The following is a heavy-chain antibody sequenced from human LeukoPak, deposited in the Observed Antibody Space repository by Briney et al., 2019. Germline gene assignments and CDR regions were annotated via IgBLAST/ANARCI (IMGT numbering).Heavy chain of an antibody. D-gene: IGHD3-22*01. J-gene: IGHJ4*02. CDR3: ARDSYNYYDSSGYYPDY. CDR2: INPNSGGT. V-gene: IGHV1-2*02. CDR1: GYTFIGYY. Sequence: ASVKVSCKASGYTFIGYYMHWVRQAPGQGLEWVGWINPNSGGTNYAQKFQGRVTMTRDTSISTAYMELSRLRSDDTAVYYCARDSYNYYDSSGYYPDYWGQGTLVTVSS.